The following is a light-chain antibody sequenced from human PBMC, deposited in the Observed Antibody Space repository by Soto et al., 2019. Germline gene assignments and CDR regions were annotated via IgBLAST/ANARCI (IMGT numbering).Light chain of an antibody. CDR1: QSVSSSY. Sequence: EIVLTQSPGTLSFSPGERATLSCRASQSVSSSYLAWYQQKTGQAPRLLIHGETTRATGIPDRLSGSGSGTEFNLTISSLQSEDFAVYYCQKYGSSPWTFGQGTKVDIK. CDR3: QKYGSSPWT. V-gene: IGKV3-20*01. J-gene: IGKJ1*01. CDR2: GET.